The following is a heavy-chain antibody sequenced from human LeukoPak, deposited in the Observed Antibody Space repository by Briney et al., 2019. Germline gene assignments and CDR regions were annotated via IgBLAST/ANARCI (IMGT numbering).Heavy chain of an antibody. Sequence: SETLSLTCAVYGGSFSGYYWSWIRQPPGEGLEWIGEINHSGSTNYNPSLKSRVTISVDTSKNQFSLKLSSVTAADTAVYYCARGLDYGDCLDYWGQGTLVTVSS. V-gene: IGHV4-34*01. CDR3: ARGLDYGDCLDY. J-gene: IGHJ4*02. CDR2: INHSGST. CDR1: GGSFSGYY. D-gene: IGHD4-17*01.